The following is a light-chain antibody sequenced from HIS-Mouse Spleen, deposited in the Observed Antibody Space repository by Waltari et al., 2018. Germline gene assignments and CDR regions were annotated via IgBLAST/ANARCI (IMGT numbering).Light chain of an antibody. J-gene: IGKJ2*01. CDR2: DAA. CDR3: QHRSTWPYN. V-gene: IGKV3-11*01. CDR1: QSVSSY. Sequence: DIVLTHSPATLSLSPGERATISCRASQSVSSYLAWYQQKPGQAPRLLIYDAANRATGNPARLSGSGSGTEFTLTISNLEPEYFAVYYCQHRSTWPYNLGQGTKMEIQ.